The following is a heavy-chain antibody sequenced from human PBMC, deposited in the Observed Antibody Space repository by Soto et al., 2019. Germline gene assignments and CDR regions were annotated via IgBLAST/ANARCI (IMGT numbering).Heavy chain of an antibody. V-gene: IGHV3-30*18. CDR2: ISHEGGTQ. CDR1: GFPSSDYG. CDR3: AKEGSPKVSRWDDY. J-gene: IGHJ4*02. D-gene: IGHD1-26*01. Sequence: QVQLAESGGGVVQPGGSLRLSCAASGFPSSDYGIDWIRQAPGKGLEWVAVISHEGGTQYYADSVRGRFTVSRDNSKNIVYLQMDSLRPEDTAVYFCAKEGSPKVSRWDDYWGQGTLVTVSS.